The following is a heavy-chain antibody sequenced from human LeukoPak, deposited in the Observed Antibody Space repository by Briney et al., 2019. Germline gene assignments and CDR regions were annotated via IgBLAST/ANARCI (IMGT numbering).Heavy chain of an antibody. CDR2: IYYSGST. Sequence: PSETLSLTCTVSGGSISSSSYYWGWIRQPPGKGLEWIGSIYYSGSTYYNPSLKSRVTISVDTSKNQFSLKLSSVTAADTAVYYCAREYGSGSHDYWGQGTLVTVSS. V-gene: IGHV4-39*07. D-gene: IGHD3-10*01. J-gene: IGHJ4*02. CDR3: AREYGSGSHDY. CDR1: GGSISSSSYY.